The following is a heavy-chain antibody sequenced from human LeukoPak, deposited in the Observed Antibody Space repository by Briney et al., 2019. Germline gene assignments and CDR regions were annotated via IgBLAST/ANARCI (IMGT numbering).Heavy chain of an antibody. CDR3: AREWVSPDY. V-gene: IGHV1-2*06. CDR1: GYTFTGYY. D-gene: IGHD6-13*01. Sequence: ASVKVSCKASGYTFTGYYPHWVRQAPGQGLDWMGRINPNSGGTNYAQKFQGRVTMTRDTSISTAYMELSRLASDDTAVYYCAREWVSPDYWGQGTLVTVSS. J-gene: IGHJ4*02. CDR2: INPNSGGT.